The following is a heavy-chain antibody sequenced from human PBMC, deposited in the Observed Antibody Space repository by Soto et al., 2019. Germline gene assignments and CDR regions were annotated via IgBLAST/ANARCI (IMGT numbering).Heavy chain of an antibody. J-gene: IGHJ4*02. CDR3: AIGHWLGK. CDR1: GFTFSDYL. V-gene: IGHV3-7*01. D-gene: IGHD6-19*01. CDR2: IKQDGNEK. Sequence: EVQLVDSGGALVQPGESLRLSCAASGFTFSDYLMTWVRQAPGKGLEWVATIKQDGNEKYYVDSVKGRFTISRDNAKNSLYLQLYALRAEDTAVYYCAIGHWLGKWGQGTRVTVSS.